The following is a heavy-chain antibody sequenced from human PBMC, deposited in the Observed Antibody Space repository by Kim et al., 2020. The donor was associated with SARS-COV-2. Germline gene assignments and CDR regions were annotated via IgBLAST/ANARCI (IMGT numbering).Heavy chain of an antibody. D-gene: IGHD3-3*01. CDR2: IKYDGSIF. CDR1: GFSLSTYW. Sequence: GGSLRLSCEASGFSLSTYWMSWVRQAPGKGLEWVANIKYDGSIFNHVDSVKGRFTISRDNDKNSIFLQMNSLRVEDTAVYYCASRPHNDFWSGYFRGYWGQGTPVTVSS. V-gene: IGHV3-7*03. CDR3: ASRPHNDFWSGYFRGY. J-gene: IGHJ4*02.